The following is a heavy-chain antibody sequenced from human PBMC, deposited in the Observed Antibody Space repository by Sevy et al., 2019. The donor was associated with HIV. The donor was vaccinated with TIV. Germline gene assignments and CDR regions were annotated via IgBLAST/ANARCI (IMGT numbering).Heavy chain of an antibody. CDR1: GFTFSDYR. Sequence: GGSRRLSCAASGFTFSDYRMHWVRQAPGKGLEWVAVISYDGRNNKYNADSVKGRFTISRDNSKNTVYLQMNSLRAEDTAIYYCARDRGEILSSAFDYWGQGTLVTVSS. J-gene: IGHJ4*02. D-gene: IGHD3-16*01. CDR3: ARDRGEILSSAFDY. CDR2: ISYDGRNNK. V-gene: IGHV3-30*04.